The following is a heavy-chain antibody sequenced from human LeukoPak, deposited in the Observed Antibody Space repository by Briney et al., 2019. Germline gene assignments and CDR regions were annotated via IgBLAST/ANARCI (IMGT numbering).Heavy chain of an antibody. V-gene: IGHV3-23*01. J-gene: IGHJ4*02. CDR1: GFTFRNHA. CDR2: INQRGDDT. CDR3: ARRVQLWPFDY. D-gene: IGHD2-21*01. Sequence: TGGSLRLSCAASGFTFRNHAMSWVRQAPGEGLEWVSSINQRGDDTYYAESVKGRFTISRDNSKDTVNLHMHSLRVDDTATYFCARRVQLWPFDYWGQGTVVTVSS.